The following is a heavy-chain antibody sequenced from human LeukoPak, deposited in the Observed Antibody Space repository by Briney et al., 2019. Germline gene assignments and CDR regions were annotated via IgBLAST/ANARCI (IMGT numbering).Heavy chain of an antibody. CDR3: ARVPRSYYYYYMDV. Sequence: PSETLSLTCNVSGGSISGYHWSWIRQPPGKGLEWLGYIYYSGSSNYNPSLTSRVTISADTSKNQFSLKLSSVTAADTAVYYCARVPRSYYYYYMDVWGKGTTVTVSS. CDR1: GGSISGYH. J-gene: IGHJ6*03. CDR2: IYYSGSS. V-gene: IGHV4-59*01.